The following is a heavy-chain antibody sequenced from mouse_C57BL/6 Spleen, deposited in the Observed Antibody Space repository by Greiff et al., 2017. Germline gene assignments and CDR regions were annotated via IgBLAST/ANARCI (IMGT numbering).Heavy chain of an antibody. D-gene: IGHD2-3*01. CDR1: GYTFTSYW. J-gene: IGHJ2*01. Sequence: QVQLQQPGAELVKPGASVKLSCKASGYTFTSYWMHWVKQRPGQGLEWIGMINPNSGSTNYNEKFKSKATLTVDKSSSTAYMQLSSLTSEDSAVYYCARYGVDDGYYEDYWGQGTTLTVSS. V-gene: IGHV1-64*01. CDR3: ARYGVDDGYYEDY. CDR2: INPNSGST.